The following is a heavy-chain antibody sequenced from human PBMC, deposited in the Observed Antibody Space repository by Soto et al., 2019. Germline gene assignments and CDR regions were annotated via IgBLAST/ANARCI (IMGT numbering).Heavy chain of an antibody. CDR3: ARGGGVGVAGSAAFDM. CDR2: INPATGAA. D-gene: IGHD3-3*01. V-gene: IGHV1-2*01. J-gene: IGHJ3*02. CDR1: GYPVTAYY. Sequence: QLHLVQSGAVVKKPGASVTVSCSASGYPVTAYYMHWVRQAPGRGLEWMGGINPATGAAKYTQTFQGRVTSTRDTSTSTVFMELSCLTSEDTAVFYWARGGGVGVAGSAAFDMWGQGTLVTVSS.